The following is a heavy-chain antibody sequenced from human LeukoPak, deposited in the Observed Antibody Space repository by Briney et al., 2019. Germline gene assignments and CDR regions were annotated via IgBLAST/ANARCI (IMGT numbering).Heavy chain of an antibody. CDR1: GYTFTGYY. Sequence: ASVKVSCKASGYTFTGYYMHWVRRAPGQGLEWMGWINPKSGGTKYAQKFQGRVTMTRDTSMSTAYMDLTRLRSDDTAVHHCARDTGMFTVNQDGMDVWGQGTTVTVSS. J-gene: IGHJ6*02. D-gene: IGHD4-17*01. CDR3: ARDTGMFTVNQDGMDV. V-gene: IGHV1-2*02. CDR2: INPKSGGT.